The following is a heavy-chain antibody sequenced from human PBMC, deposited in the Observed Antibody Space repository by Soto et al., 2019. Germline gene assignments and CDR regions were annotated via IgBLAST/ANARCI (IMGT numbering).Heavy chain of an antibody. V-gene: IGHV1-8*01. Sequence: AALVKGSCKVSGYTFTSYDINWVRKATGQGLEWMGWMNPNSGNTGYAQKFQGRVTMTRNTSISTAYMELSSLRSEDTAVYYCARLPPYSSGLDFDYWGQGTLVTVSS. CDR2: MNPNSGNT. J-gene: IGHJ4*02. CDR3: ARLPPYSSGLDFDY. D-gene: IGHD6-19*01. CDR1: GYTFTSYD.